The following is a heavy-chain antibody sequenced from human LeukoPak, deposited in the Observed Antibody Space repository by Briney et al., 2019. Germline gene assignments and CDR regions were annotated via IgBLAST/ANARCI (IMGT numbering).Heavy chain of an antibody. V-gene: IGHV3-7*01. CDR3: ASYSGTYSFFS. CDR1: GFIFSNSW. CDR2: INKDGSET. D-gene: IGHD1-26*01. J-gene: IGHJ5*02. Sequence: GGSLRLSCAASGFIFSNSWMSWVRQAPGKGLEWVAKINKDGSETYYVDSVKGRFTISRDNAQNSQYLQMNSLRAEDTAVYYCASYSGTYSFFSWGQGTPVTVSS.